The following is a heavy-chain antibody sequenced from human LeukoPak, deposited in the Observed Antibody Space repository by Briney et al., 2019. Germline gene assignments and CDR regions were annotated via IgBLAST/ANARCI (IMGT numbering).Heavy chain of an antibody. D-gene: IGHD3-22*01. CDR3: ARERISAYYYDSSGPLVH. CDR1: GYSISSGYY. J-gene: IGHJ4*02. CDR2: IYYSGST. V-gene: IGHV4-38-2*02. Sequence: SETLSLTCTVSGYSISSGYYWGWIRQPPGKGLEWIGYIYYSGSTNYNPSLKSRVTISVDTSKNQFSLKLSSVTAADTAVYYCARERISAYYYDSSGPLVHWGQGTLVTVSS.